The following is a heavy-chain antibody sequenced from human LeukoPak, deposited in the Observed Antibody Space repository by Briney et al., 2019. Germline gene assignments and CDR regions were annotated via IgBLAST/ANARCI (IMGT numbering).Heavy chain of an antibody. J-gene: IGHJ1*01. Sequence: KPGGSLRLSCAASGFTFSDYYMCWIRQAPGKGLEWVSYISSSGSTIYYAASVKGRFTISRDNAKNSLYLQMNGLRAEDTAVYYCASLTTVTTNFQHWGQGTLVTVSS. D-gene: IGHD4-17*01. V-gene: IGHV3-11*04. CDR2: ISSSGSTI. CDR1: GFTFSDYY. CDR3: ASLTTVTTNFQH.